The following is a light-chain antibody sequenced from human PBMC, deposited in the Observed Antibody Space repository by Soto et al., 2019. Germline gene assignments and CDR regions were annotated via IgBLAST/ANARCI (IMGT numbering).Light chain of an antibody. CDR2: EVS. CDR3: SSYTSSSISYV. Sequence: QSVLTQPASVSGSPGQSITISCTGTSSDVCGYNYVSWYQQHPGKAPKLMIYEVSNRPSGVSNRFSGSKSGNTASLTISGLQAEDEADYYCSSYTSSSISYVFGTGTKVTVL. V-gene: IGLV2-14*01. J-gene: IGLJ1*01. CDR1: SSDVCGYNY.